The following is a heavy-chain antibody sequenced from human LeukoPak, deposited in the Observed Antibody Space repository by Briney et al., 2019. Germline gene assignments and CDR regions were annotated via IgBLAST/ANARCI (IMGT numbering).Heavy chain of an antibody. CDR3: ARAYYYDSSGYYPFDY. J-gene: IGHJ4*02. CDR1: GYIFTNYY. Sequence: ASVKVSCKASGYIFTNYYMHWVRQAPGQGLEWMGIINPSGGSTSYAQKFQGRATMTRDTSTSTVYMELSSLRSEDTAVYYCARAYYYDSSGYYPFDYWGQGTLVTVSS. CDR2: INPSGGST. V-gene: IGHV1-46*01. D-gene: IGHD3-22*01.